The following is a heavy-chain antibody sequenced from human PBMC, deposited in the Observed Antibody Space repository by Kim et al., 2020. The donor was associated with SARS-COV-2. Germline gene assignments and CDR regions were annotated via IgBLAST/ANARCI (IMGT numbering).Heavy chain of an antibody. CDR2: INHSGST. D-gene: IGHD6-19*01. CDR3: ARPTYSSGWYFQH. V-gene: IGHV4-34*01. Sequence: SETLSLTCAVYGGSFSGYYWSWIRQPPGKGLEWIGEINHSGSTNYNPSLKSRVTISVDTSKNQFSLKLSSVTAADTAVYYCARPTYSSGWYFQHWGQGTLVNVSS. CDR1: GGSFSGYY. J-gene: IGHJ1*01.